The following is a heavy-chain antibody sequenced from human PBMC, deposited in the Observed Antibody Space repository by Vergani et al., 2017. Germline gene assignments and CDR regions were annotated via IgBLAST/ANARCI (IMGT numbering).Heavy chain of an antibody. J-gene: IGHJ4*02. CDR2: ISSSSSYI. CDR3: AKGGGDGYNSLDY. CDR1: GFTFSSYS. Sequence: EVQLLESGGGLVQRGGSLRLSCAASGFTFSSYSMNWVRQAPGKGLEWVSSISSSSSYIYYADSVKGRFTISRDNAKNSLYLQMNSLRAEDTAVYYRAKGGGDGYNSLDYWGQGTRVTVSS. D-gene: IGHD5-24*01. V-gene: IGHV3-21*04.